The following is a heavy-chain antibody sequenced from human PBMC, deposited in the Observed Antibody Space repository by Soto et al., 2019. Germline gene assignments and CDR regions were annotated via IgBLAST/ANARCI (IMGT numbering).Heavy chain of an antibody. D-gene: IGHD3-10*01. V-gene: IGHV4-59*01. CDR1: GGSISSYS. CDR3: ASFGGAFDI. Sequence: ETLSLTCTVSGGSISSYSWSWVRQPPVKGLEWIGYIYYSGSTNYNPSLKSRVTISVDTYKNQFSLQLSSVTAADTAVYYCASFGGAFDIWGQGTMVTVSS. CDR2: IYYSGST. J-gene: IGHJ3*02.